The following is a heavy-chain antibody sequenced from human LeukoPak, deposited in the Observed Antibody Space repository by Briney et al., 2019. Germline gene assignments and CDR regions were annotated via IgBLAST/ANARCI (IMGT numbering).Heavy chain of an antibody. Sequence: PGGSLRLSCAASGFTFSSYSMNWVRQAPGKGLEWVSSISSGSSYIYYADSVKGRFTISRDNAKNSLYLQMNSLRAEDTAVYYCARDGSTYILWFGESNWFDPWGQGTLVTVSS. V-gene: IGHV3-21*01. D-gene: IGHD3-10*01. J-gene: IGHJ5*02. CDR3: ARDGSTYILWFGESNWFDP. CDR2: ISSGSSYI. CDR1: GFTFSSYS.